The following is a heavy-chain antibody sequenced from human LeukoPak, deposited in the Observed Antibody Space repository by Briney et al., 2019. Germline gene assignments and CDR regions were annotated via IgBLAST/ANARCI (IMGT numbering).Heavy chain of an antibody. Sequence: RASVTVSCKASGYIFTAYYLHWVRQAPGQGLEWMGWIKANNGGTNYAQKLQGRVTMTRDTSISTVYMELSRLTSDDTAVYYCMRAGDDYPYWGQGTLVTVSS. CDR1: GYIFTAYY. J-gene: IGHJ4*02. CDR3: MRAGDDYPY. D-gene: IGHD5-24*01. V-gene: IGHV1-2*02. CDR2: IKANNGGT.